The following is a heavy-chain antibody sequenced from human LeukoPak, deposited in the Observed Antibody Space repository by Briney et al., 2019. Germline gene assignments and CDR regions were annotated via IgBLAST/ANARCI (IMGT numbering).Heavy chain of an antibody. CDR2: ISWNSGSI. J-gene: IGHJ4*02. Sequence: PGRSLRLSCAASGFTFDDYAMHWVRQAPGKGLEWVSGISWNSGSIGYADSVKGRFTISRDNAKNSLYLQMNSLRAEDTALYYCAKELYSSGWYDYWGQGTLVTVSS. V-gene: IGHV3-9*01. CDR3: AKELYSSGWYDY. D-gene: IGHD6-19*01. CDR1: GFTFDDYA.